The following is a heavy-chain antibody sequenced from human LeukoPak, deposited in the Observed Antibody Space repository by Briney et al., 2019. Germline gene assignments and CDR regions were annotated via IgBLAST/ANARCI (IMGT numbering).Heavy chain of an antibody. V-gene: IGHV3-23*01. CDR3: AKAIGFGFTMVRVFDY. Sequence: GGSLRLSCAASGFTFSSYGMSWVRQAPGKGLEWVSAISGSGGSTYYADSVKGRFTISRDNSKNTLYLQMNSLRAEDTAVYYCAKAIGFGFTMVRVFDYWGQGTLVTVSS. CDR2: ISGSGGST. CDR1: GFTFSSYG. D-gene: IGHD3-10*01. J-gene: IGHJ4*02.